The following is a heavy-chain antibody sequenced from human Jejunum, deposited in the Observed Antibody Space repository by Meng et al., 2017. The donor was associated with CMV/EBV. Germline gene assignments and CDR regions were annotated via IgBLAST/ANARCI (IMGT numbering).Heavy chain of an antibody. CDR3: ARGRGWISDL. CDR2: TYYRSKWYN. V-gene: IGHV6-1*01. CDR1: RYSVSSNSVT. D-gene: IGHD6-19*01. J-gene: IGHJ4*02. Sequence: CAISRYSVSSNSVTWNWIRQSPSRGLEWLGRTYYRSKWYNDYAVSVKSRISINADTSKNQFSLQLNSVTPEDAAVYYCARGRGWISDLWGQGTLVTVSS.